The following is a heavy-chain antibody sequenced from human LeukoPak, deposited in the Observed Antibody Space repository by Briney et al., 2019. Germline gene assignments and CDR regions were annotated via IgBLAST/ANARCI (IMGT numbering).Heavy chain of an antibody. CDR1: GFRFSNSW. D-gene: IGHD3-3*01. CDR2: IKQDGSEK. Sequence: PGGSLRLSCAASGFRFSNSWMTWVRQAPGKGLERVANIKQDGSEKYYVDSVKGRFTISRDNAKNSVYLQMNSLRAEDTAVYYCARDRSISGVVTLEYWGQGTLVTVSS. V-gene: IGHV3-7*01. J-gene: IGHJ4*02. CDR3: ARDRSISGVVTLEY.